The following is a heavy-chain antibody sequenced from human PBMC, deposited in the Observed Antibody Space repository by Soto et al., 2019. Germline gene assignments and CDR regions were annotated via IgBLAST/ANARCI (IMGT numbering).Heavy chain of an antibody. CDR1: GGTFSSYT. D-gene: IGHD6-6*01. CDR3: ARGNTRRPYYYYGMDV. J-gene: IGHJ6*02. V-gene: IGHV1-69*02. Sequence: ASVKVSCKASGGTFSSYTISWVRQAPGQGLEWMGRIIPILGIANYARKFQGRVTITADKSTSTAYMELSSLRSEDTAVYDCARGNTRRPYYYYGMDVWGQGTTVTVSS. CDR2: IIPILGIA.